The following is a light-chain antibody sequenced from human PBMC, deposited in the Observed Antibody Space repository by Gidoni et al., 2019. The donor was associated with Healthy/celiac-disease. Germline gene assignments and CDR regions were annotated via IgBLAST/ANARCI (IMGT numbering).Light chain of an antibody. CDR1: QDISND. CDR2: EAS. V-gene: IGKV1-33*01. J-gene: IGKJ2*01. Sequence: DIQMNQSPSSLSASVVDRVTISCQASQDISNDLKWYKQKPGKDPKLLIYEASNLETGVPSRSSGSGSGTDFTFTSSSLQPEDIATYYCQQYDNLPMYTFGQGTKLEIK. CDR3: QQYDNLPMYT.